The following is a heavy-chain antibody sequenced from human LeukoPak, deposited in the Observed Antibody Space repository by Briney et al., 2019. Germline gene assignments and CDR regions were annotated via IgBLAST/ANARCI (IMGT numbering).Heavy chain of an antibody. CDR3: AKVPYSDYGSGRPPFMDV. CDR1: GFTFISFA. CDR2: ISGSGGST. D-gene: IGHD3-10*01. V-gene: IGHV3-23*01. J-gene: IGHJ6*02. Sequence: GGSLRLSCAASGFTFISFAMSWVRQAPGKGLEWVSAISGSGGSTYYADSVKGRFTISRDNSKNTLYMQMNSLRAEDTAIYYCAKVPYSDYGSGRPPFMDVWGQGTRSPSP.